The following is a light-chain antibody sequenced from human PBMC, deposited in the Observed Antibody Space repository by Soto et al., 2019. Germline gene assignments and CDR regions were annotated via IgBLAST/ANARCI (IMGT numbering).Light chain of an antibody. CDR2: GVS. V-gene: IGKV3-20*01. CDR3: QHYGDSSWT. Sequence: EIVLTQPPVALSLSPGEGATLSCRASQSVSSTLLTWYQQKPGQAPRLLIYGVSSRATGIPDRFSGSGSGTDFTLTISRLEPEDFAVYFCQHYGDSSWTFGQGTKVDI. CDR1: QSVSSTL. J-gene: IGKJ1*01.